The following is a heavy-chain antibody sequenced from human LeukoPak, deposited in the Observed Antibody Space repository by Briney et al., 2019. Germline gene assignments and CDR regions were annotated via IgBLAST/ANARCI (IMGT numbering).Heavy chain of an antibody. Sequence: GGSLRLSCVVSGFTFSDYAMSWVRQAPGKGLEWVAFIRYDGSNKYYADSVKGRFTISRDNSKNTLYLQMNSLRAEDTAVYYCAKEAGSYCDYWGQGTLVTVSS. CDR2: IRYDGSNK. D-gene: IGHD1-26*01. CDR1: GFTFSDYA. CDR3: AKEAGSYCDY. V-gene: IGHV3-30*02. J-gene: IGHJ4*02.